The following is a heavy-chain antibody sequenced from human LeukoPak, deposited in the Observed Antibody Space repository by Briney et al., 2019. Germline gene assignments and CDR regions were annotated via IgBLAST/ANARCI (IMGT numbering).Heavy chain of an antibody. V-gene: IGHV3-30*18. CDR2: ISYEGRTI. D-gene: IGHD2-2*01. CDR1: GFTFSNYG. Sequence: PGRSLRLSCAGAGFTFSNYGMHWVRQAPGKGLERVAVISYEGRTIYYGDSVKGRFTISRDNSRNTLFLQMNSLSPDDTAVYYCAKEGTAQISTWYDNWGQGTLVTVSS. J-gene: IGHJ4*02. CDR3: AKEGTAQISTWYDN.